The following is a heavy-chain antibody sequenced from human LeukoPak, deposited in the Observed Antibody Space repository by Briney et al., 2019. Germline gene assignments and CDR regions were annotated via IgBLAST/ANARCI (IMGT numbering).Heavy chain of an antibody. CDR3: AKDPYGDYVRYFDY. D-gene: IGHD4-17*01. V-gene: IGHV3-7*03. CDR1: GFTFGKYW. Sequence: LGGSLRLSCVASGFTFGKYWMSWVRQAPGKGLEWVANIKLDGSEKNYVDSVKGRFTISRDNTKNSLYLQMNSLRVEDTAVYYCAKDPYGDYVRYFDYWGQGTLVTVSS. J-gene: IGHJ4*02. CDR2: IKLDGSEK.